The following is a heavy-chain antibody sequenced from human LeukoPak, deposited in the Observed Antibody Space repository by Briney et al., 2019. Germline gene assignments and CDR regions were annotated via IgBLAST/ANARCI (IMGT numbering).Heavy chain of an antibody. D-gene: IGHD3-10*01. Sequence: GGSLRLSCAASGFTFSTYSMNWVRQAPGKGLEWVSSTSTSSSYIYYADSVKGRFTISRDNAKNSLYLQMSSLRAEDTAVYYCAKDGYPDYGSGSYYKRNFDYWGQGTLVTVSS. J-gene: IGHJ4*02. CDR1: GFTFSTYS. CDR3: AKDGYPDYGSGSYYKRNFDY. V-gene: IGHV3-21*01. CDR2: TSTSSSYI.